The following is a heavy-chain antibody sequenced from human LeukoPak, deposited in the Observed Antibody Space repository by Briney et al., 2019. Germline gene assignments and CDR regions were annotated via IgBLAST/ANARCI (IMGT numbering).Heavy chain of an antibody. D-gene: IGHD2-15*01. CDR1: GYTFTGYY. Sequence: ASVKVSCKASGYTFTGYYMHWVRQAPGPGLEWMGWINPNSGGTNYAQKFQGWVTMTRDTSISTAYMELSRLRSDDTAVYYCARGGGYCSGGSCLLYNWFDPWGQGTLVTVSS. CDR3: ARGGGYCSGGSCLLYNWFDP. J-gene: IGHJ5*02. V-gene: IGHV1-2*04. CDR2: INPNSGGT.